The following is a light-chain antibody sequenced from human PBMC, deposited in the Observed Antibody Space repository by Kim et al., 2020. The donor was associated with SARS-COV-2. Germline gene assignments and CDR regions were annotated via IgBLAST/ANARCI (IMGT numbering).Light chain of an antibody. CDR1: QGISNY. V-gene: IGKV1-27*01. CDR3: QNYNGAPWT. CDR2: AAS. Sequence: VYVGDRVTITCRASQGISNYLAWYQQEPGKVPKLLIYAASALQSGVPSRFSGSGSETDFTLTISSLQPEDVATYYCQNYNGAPWTFGQGTKVDIK. J-gene: IGKJ1*01.